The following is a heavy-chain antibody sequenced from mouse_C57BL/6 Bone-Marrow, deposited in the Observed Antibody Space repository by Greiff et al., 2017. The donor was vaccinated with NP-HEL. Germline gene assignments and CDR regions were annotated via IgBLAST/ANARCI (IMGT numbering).Heavy chain of an antibody. V-gene: IGHV1-9*01. CDR3: ARPYITTVVATGAMDY. CDR1: GYTFTGYW. Sequence: QVQLQQSGAELMKPGASVKLSCKATGYTFTGYWIEWVKQRPGHGLEWIGEILPGSGSTNYNEKFKGKATFTADTSSNTAYMQFSSLTTEDSAIYYCARPYITTVVATGAMDYWGQGTSVTVSS. D-gene: IGHD1-1*01. J-gene: IGHJ4*01. CDR2: ILPGSGST.